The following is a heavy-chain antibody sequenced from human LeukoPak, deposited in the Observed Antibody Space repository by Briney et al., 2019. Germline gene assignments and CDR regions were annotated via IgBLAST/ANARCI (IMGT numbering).Heavy chain of an antibody. CDR2: IIPIFGTA. V-gene: IGHV1-69*13. Sequence: SVKVSCKASGGTFSSYAISWVRQAPGQGLEWMGGIIPIFGTANYAQKFQGRVTITADESTSTAYMELSSLRSEDTAVYYCARRGDGSGSYYPYYFDYWGQGTLVTVSS. CDR1: GGTFSSYA. J-gene: IGHJ4*02. CDR3: ARRGDGSGSYYPYYFDY. D-gene: IGHD3-10*01.